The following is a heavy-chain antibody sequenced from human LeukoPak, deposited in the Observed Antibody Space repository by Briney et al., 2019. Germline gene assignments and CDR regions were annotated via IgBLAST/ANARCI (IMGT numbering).Heavy chain of an antibody. V-gene: IGHV1-69*06. CDR3: ASGGSYYDY. Sequence: SVKVSCKASGYTFTGYYMHWVRQAPGQGLEWRGGLIPIFGTANYAQKFQGRVTITADKSTSTAYMELSSLRSEDTALYYCASGGSYYDYWGQGTLVTVSS. D-gene: IGHD1-26*01. J-gene: IGHJ4*02. CDR2: LIPIFGTA. CDR1: GYTFTGYY.